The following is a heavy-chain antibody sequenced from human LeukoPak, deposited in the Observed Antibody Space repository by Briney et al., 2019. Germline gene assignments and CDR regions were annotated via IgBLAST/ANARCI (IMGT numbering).Heavy chain of an antibody. CDR1: AGNFSTFD. J-gene: IGHJ6*03. V-gene: IGHV1-8*03. D-gene: IGHD3-10*01. CDR2: MNPNSGNT. CDR3: ARGVMVRGVIIYYYYMDV. Sequence: ASVKISCRAAAGNFSTFDINWGRQPTGQGREGWGGMNPNSGNTGYAQKFQGRVTITRNTSISTAYMELSSLRSEDTAVYYCARGVMVRGVIIYYYYMDVWGKGTTVTVSS.